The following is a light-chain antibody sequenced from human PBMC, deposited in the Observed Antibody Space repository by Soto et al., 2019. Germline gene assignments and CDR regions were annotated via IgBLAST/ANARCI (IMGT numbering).Light chain of an antibody. CDR1: QSVSGN. Sequence: EIVMTQSPATLSVSPGERATLSCRASQSVSGNLAWYQQKPGQAPSLLIYAASTRATGISARFSGSGSGTDFTLTISSLQSEDIALYYCQQYNKWSLTFGGGTKVEIK. V-gene: IGKV3-15*01. CDR2: AAS. CDR3: QQYNKWSLT. J-gene: IGKJ4*01.